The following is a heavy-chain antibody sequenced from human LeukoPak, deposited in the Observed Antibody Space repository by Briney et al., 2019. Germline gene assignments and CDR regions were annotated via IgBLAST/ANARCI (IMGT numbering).Heavy chain of an antibody. CDR2: IYSAGNT. CDR3: AREHDGWFDP. Sequence: GGSLRLSCTVSGFTVSSNSMSWVRQAPGKGLEWVSFIYSAGNTHYSDSVKGRFTISIDNSKNTLYLQMNSLRAEDTAVYYCAREHDGWFDPGAREPWSPSP. CDR1: GFTVSSNS. J-gene: IGHJ5*02. V-gene: IGHV3-53*05. D-gene: IGHD1-1*01.